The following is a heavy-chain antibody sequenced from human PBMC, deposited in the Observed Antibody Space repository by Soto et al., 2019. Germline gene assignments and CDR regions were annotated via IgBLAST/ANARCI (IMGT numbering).Heavy chain of an antibody. D-gene: IGHD4-17*01. CDR2: TYYRSKWYN. J-gene: IGHJ6*02. CDR3: ASPARLASGFYYYYYGMDV. Sequence: SQTLSLTCAISGDSVSSNSAAWNWIRQSPSRGLEWLGRTYYRSKWYNDYAVSVKSRITINPDTSKNQFSLQLNSVTPEDTAVHSCASPARLASGFYYYYYGMDVCRQRYTVTVSS. CDR1: GDSVSSNSAA. V-gene: IGHV6-1*01.